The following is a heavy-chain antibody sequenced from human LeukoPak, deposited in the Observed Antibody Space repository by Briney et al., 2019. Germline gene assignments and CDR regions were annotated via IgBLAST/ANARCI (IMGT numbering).Heavy chain of an antibody. V-gene: IGHV4-31*03. D-gene: IGHD3-22*01. CDR1: GGSISSGVYY. Sequence: PSETLSLTCTVSGGSISSGVYYWSWIRQHPGKGLEWFGYIYYSGSTYYNPSLKSRVTISVDTSKNQFSLKLSSVTAADTAVYYCARGWPITYYYDSSGYSFDYWGQGTLVTVSS. CDR2: IYYSGST. J-gene: IGHJ4*02. CDR3: ARGWPITYYYDSSGYSFDY.